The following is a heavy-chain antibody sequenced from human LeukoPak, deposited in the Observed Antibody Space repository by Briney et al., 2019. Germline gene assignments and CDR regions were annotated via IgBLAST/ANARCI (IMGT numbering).Heavy chain of an antibody. V-gene: IGHV1-69*13. CDR2: IIPIFGTA. Sequence: SVKVSCKASGGTFSSYAISWVRQAPGQGLEWMGGIIPIFGTANYAQKFQGRVTITADESTSTAYMELSSLRSEDTAVYYCAGNIVGATSPFDYWGQGTLVTVSS. CDR3: AGNIVGATSPFDY. D-gene: IGHD1-26*01. CDR1: GGTFSSYA. J-gene: IGHJ4*02.